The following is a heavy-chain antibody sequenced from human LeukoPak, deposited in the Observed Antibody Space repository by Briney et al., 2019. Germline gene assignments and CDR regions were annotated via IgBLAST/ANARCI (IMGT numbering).Heavy chain of an antibody. CDR3: ARSPGGSSRQQDY. J-gene: IGHJ4*02. CDR2: ISAYNGNT. Sequence: GASVKVSCKASGYTFTSYGISWVRQAPGQGREWMGWISAYNGNTNYPQKLQGRVTMTTETSTSTAYMELRSLRYDDTAVYYCARSPGGSSRQQDYWGQGTLVPVSS. D-gene: IGHD6-13*01. CDR1: GYTFTSYG. V-gene: IGHV1-18*01.